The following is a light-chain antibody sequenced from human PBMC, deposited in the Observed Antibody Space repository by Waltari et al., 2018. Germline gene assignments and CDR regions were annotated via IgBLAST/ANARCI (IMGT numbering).Light chain of an antibody. CDR3: CSYAGRGTYV. CDR2: EVF. Sequence: QSALTQPASVSGTPGQSITISCSGTTSDVGSYDLVSWDQQHPGEAPKLLICEVFKRPPDTSSRFSGSKSGVMASLTIAGLQPEDEADYYCCSYAGRGTYVFGSGTKVTVL. CDR1: TSDVGSYDL. J-gene: IGLJ1*01. V-gene: IGLV2-23*02.